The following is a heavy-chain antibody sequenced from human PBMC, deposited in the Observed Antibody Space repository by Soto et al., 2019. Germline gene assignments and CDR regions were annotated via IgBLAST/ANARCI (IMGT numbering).Heavy chain of an antibody. CDR3: ARLWGGSGWYRDYYYYYGMDV. D-gene: IGHD6-19*01. CDR2: IYYSGST. CDR1: GGSISSYY. Sequence: QVQLQESGPGLVKPSETLSLTCTVSGGSISSYYWSWIRQPPGKGLEWIGYIYYSGSTNYNPSLKSRVTISVDTSKNQFSLKLSSVTAADTAVYYCARLWGGSGWYRDYYYYYGMDVW. V-gene: IGHV4-59*08. J-gene: IGHJ6*01.